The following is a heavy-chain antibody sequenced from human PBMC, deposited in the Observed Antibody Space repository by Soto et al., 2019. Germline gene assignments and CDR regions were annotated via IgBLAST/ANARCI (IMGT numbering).Heavy chain of an antibody. J-gene: IGHJ4*02. CDR2: IYYSGST. CDR3: ARVDGYSSGWYYFDY. V-gene: IGHV4-59*01. CDR1: GGSISSYY. Sequence: SETLSLTCTVSGGSISSYYWSWIRQPPGKGLEWIGYIYYSGSTNYNPSLKSRVTISVDTSKNQFSLKLSSVTAADTAVYYCARVDGYSSGWYYFDYWGQGTLVTV. D-gene: IGHD6-19*01.